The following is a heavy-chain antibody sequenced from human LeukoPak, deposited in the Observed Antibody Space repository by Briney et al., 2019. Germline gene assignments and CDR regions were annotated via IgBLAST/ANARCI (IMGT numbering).Heavy chain of an antibody. CDR1: GFTFSSYG. V-gene: IGHV3-30*02. D-gene: IGHD3-22*01. Sequence: GGSLRLSCAASGFTFSSYGMHWVRKAPGKGLEWVAFIRYDGSNKYYADSVKGRFTISRDNSKNTLYLQMNSLRAEDTAVYYCAKGFQSSGYYYAFDYWGQGTLVTVSS. J-gene: IGHJ4*02. CDR3: AKGFQSSGYYYAFDY. CDR2: IRYDGSNK.